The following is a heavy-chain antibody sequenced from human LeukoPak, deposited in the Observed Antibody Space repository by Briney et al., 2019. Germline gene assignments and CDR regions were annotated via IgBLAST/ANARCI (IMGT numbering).Heavy chain of an antibody. J-gene: IGHJ6*04. D-gene: IGHD3-10*02. CDR3: AELGITMIGGV. CDR1: GFTFSSYS. V-gene: IGHV3-48*01. CDR2: ISSSSSTK. Sequence: PWGSLRLSCAASGFTFSSYSMNWVRRAPGRGLEWVAYISSSSSTKYYADSVKGRLTISRDNAKNSLYLQMNSLRAEDTAVYYCAELGITMIGGVWGKGTTVTISS.